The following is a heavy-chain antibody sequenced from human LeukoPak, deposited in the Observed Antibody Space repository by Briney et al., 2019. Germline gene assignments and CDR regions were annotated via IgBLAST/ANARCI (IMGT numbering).Heavy chain of an antibody. CDR2: IGEDGSEK. CDR1: GFTFSSYW. D-gene: IGHD6-6*01. Sequence: PGGSLRLSCAASGFTFSSYWMTWVRQAPGKGLEWVANIGEDGSEKYYVDSVKGRFTISRDNAKNSLYLQMNSLRAEDTAVYYCARDLARQLGVCDYWGQGTLVTVSS. CDR3: ARDLARQLGVCDY. V-gene: IGHV3-7*01. J-gene: IGHJ4*02.